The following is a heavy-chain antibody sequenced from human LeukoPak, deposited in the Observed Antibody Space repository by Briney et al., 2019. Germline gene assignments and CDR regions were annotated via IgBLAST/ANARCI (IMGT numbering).Heavy chain of an antibody. J-gene: IGHJ5*01. CDR3: AREGDLMGATMDS. V-gene: IGHV3-23*01. D-gene: IGHD3-16*01. CDR1: GFTFSSYA. CDR2: ISGSGGST. Sequence: GGSLRLSCAASGFTFSSYAMSWVRQAPGKGLEWASAISGSGGSTYYADSVKGRFTISRDNSKNTLYLQMNRLRAEDTAVYYCAREGDLMGATMDSWGQGTLVIVSS.